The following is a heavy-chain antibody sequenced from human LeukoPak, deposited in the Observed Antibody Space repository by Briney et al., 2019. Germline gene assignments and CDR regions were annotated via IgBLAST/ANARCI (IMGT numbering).Heavy chain of an antibody. J-gene: IGHJ4*02. CDR3: ARGTRGYSYAPGPFDY. V-gene: IGHV4-34*01. D-gene: IGHD5-18*01. Sequence: SETLSLTCAVYGGSFSGYYWSWIRQPPGKGLEWIGEINHSGSTNYNPSLKSRVTISVDTSKNQFSLKLSSVTAADTAVYYCARGTRGYSYAPGPFDYWGQGTLVTVSS. CDR1: GGSFSGYY. CDR2: INHSGST.